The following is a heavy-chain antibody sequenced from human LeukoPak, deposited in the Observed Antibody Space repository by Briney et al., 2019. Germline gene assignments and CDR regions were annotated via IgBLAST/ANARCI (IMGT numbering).Heavy chain of an antibody. D-gene: IGHD4-11*01. J-gene: IGHJ4*02. CDR3: ANETSYSNTPLGY. CDR2: ISGSGGST. V-gene: IGHV3-23*01. CDR1: GFTFSSYA. Sequence: PGGSLRLSCAASGFTFSSYAMSWVRQAPGKGLGWVSAISGSGGSTYYADSVKGRFTISRDNSKNTLYLQMNSLRAEDTAVYYCANETSYSNTPLGYWGQGTLVTVSS.